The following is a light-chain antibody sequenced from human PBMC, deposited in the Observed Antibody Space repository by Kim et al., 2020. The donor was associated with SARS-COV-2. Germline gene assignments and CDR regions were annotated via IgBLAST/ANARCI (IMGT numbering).Light chain of an antibody. CDR2: DVT. J-gene: IGLJ2*01. CDR3: SSYTRTTTLV. CDR1: SSDVGGYNY. Sequence: GQSIPISCTGTSSDVGGYNYVSWDQQHPGKAPKLMIHDVTNRPSGVSDRFSGSKSGNTASLTISGLQTEDEADYYCSSYTRTTTLVFGGGTQLTVL. V-gene: IGLV2-14*03.